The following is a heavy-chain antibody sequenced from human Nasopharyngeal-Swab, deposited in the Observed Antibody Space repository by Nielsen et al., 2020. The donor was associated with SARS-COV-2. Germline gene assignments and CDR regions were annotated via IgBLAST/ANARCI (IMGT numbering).Heavy chain of an antibody. J-gene: IGHJ3*02. CDR1: GFTFSSYG. CDR3: AKDRRIKYDFWSGSRSDSFDI. D-gene: IGHD3-3*01. CDR2: ISGSGGST. V-gene: IGHV3-23*01. Sequence: GESLKISCAASGFTFSSYGMHWVRQAPGKGLGWVSAISGSGGSTYYADSVKGRFTISRDNSKNTLYLQMNSLRAEDTAVYYCAKDRRIKYDFWSGSRSDSFDIWGQGTMVTVSS.